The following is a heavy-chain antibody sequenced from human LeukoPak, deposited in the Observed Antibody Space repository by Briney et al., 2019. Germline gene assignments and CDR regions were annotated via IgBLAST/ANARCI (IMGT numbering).Heavy chain of an antibody. D-gene: IGHD5/OR15-5a*01. Sequence: RTSETLSLTCVVSDYSITSGDYWAWIRQPPGKGLEWIGSIYNSVSTSYNPSLKSRVTMSVDPSKNRFSLSLRSVTAADTAVYYCARNMSTEGWFDSWGRGTLVTVSS. CDR3: ARNMSTEGWFDS. J-gene: IGHJ5*01. CDR2: IYNSVST. V-gene: IGHV4-38-2*01. CDR1: DYSITSGDY.